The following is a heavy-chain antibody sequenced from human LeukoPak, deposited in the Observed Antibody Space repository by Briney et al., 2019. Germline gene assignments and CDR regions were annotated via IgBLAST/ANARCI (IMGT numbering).Heavy chain of an antibody. J-gene: IGHJ3*02. D-gene: IGHD2-2*01. CDR3: AKELGRYCSSTSCYDAFDI. CDR2: ILYDGSHK. CDR1: GFTFSDYG. V-gene: IGHV3-30*02. Sequence: QPGGSLRLACAASGFTFSDYGMHWVRQAPGKGLEWVAFILYDGSHKYYADSVKGRFTISRDNSKNTLSLQMNSLRPEDTAVYYCAKELGRYCSSTSCYDAFDIWGQGTMVTVSS.